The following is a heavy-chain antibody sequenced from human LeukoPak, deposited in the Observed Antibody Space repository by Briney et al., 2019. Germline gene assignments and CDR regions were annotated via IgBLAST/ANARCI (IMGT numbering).Heavy chain of an antibody. CDR1: GGSISSYY. V-gene: IGHV4-59*01. D-gene: IGHD3-10*01. CDR2: IYYSGST. CDR3: ARGGVRGVIMGYFDY. J-gene: IGHJ4*02. Sequence: SETLSLTCTVSGGSISSYYWSWIRQPPGKGLEWIGYIYYSGSTNYNPSPKSRVTISVDTSKNQFSLKLSSVTAADTAVYYCARGGVRGVIMGYFDYWGQGTLVTVSS.